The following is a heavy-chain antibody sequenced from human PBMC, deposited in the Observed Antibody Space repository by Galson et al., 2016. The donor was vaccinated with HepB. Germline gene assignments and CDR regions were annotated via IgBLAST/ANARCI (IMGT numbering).Heavy chain of an antibody. V-gene: IGHV4-59*06. CDR1: GGSISRYY. CDR2: IFYSGTT. Sequence: ETLSLTCTVSGGSISRYYWSWVRQPPGKGLEWIGYIFYSGTTHYNPSLKSRVTISMDTSKNHFSLKLNSMTAADTAVYYCARTTGDCGGDCSWFDPWGQGTLVTVSS. D-gene: IGHD2-21*02. J-gene: IGHJ5*01. CDR3: ARTTGDCGGDCSWFDP.